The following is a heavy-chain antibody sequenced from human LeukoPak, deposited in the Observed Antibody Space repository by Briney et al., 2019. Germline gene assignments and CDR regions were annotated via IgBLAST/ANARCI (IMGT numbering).Heavy chain of an antibody. J-gene: IGHJ4*02. CDR3: ARGGVARITMVRGVIDY. D-gene: IGHD3-10*01. Sequence: SETLSLTCTVSGVSISSYYWSWIRQPPGKGLEWIGYIYHSGSTYYNPSLKSRVTISVDRSKNQFSLKLSSVTAADTAVYYCARGGVARITMVRGVIDYWGQGTLVTVSS. CDR1: GVSISSYY. V-gene: IGHV4-59*12. CDR2: IYHSGST.